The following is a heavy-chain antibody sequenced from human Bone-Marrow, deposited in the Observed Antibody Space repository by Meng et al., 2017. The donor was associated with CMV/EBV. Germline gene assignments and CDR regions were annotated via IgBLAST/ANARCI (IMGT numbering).Heavy chain of an antibody. CDR3: WRGGEWLEWGDFDY. CDR2: INPNSGGT. D-gene: IGHD6-19*01. Sequence: SGVRVRLLGAKVMSTDKASGYTFTGYYVNWVRQPPGKGLGWMEWINPNSGGTNYAQKFQGGVTMTRDTSISTAYMERGRLRSDDRAVNYGWRGGEWLEWGDFDYWGQGTLVTVSS. V-gene: IGHV1-2*02. CDR1: GYTFTGYY. J-gene: IGHJ4*02.